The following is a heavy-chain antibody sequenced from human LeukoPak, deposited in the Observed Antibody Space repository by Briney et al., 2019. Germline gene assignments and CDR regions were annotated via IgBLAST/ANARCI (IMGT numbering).Heavy chain of an antibody. CDR3: ARGRYFDFFDP. Sequence: SQTLSLTCAISGDSVSSNNAAWSWVRQSPSRGLEWLGRTYYRSKWYNDYAVSVNSRITIDADTSENQFSLQLNSVTPEDTAVYYCARGRYFDFFDPWGQGTLVTVSS. D-gene: IGHD3-9*01. CDR1: GDSVSSNNAA. J-gene: IGHJ5*02. V-gene: IGHV6-1*01. CDR2: TYYRSKWYN.